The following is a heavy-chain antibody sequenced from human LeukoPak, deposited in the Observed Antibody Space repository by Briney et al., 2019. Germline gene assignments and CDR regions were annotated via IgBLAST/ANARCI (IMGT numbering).Heavy chain of an antibody. CDR1: GFTFSSYE. V-gene: IGHV3-48*03. Sequence: PGGSLRLSCAASGFTFSSYEMNWVRQAPGKGLEWVSYISSSGSTIYYADSVKGRFTTSRDNAKNSLYLQMNSLRAEDTAVYYCARAQEGSYYSHYFDYWGQGTLVTVSS. J-gene: IGHJ4*02. CDR3: ARAQEGSYYSHYFDY. CDR2: ISSSGSTI. D-gene: IGHD1-26*01.